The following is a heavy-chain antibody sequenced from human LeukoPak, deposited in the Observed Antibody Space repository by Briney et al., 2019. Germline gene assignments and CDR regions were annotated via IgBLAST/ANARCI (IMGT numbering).Heavy chain of an antibody. CDR1: GYTFTGYY. V-gene: IGHV1-2*02. CDR2: INPNSGGT. Sequence: ASVKVSCKASGYTFTGYYMHWVRQAPGQGLEWMGWINPNSGGTNYAQKFQGRVTMTRDTSISTAYMELSRLRSDDTAVFYCAREYGDYVSGDFDYWGQGTLVTVSS. J-gene: IGHJ4*02. CDR3: AREYGDYVSGDFDY. D-gene: IGHD4-17*01.